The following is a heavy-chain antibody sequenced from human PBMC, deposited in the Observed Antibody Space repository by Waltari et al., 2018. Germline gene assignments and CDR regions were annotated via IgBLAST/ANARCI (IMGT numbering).Heavy chain of an antibody. J-gene: IGHJ4*02. V-gene: IGHV4-34*01. D-gene: IGHD3-10*01. CDR1: GGSFSGYY. CDR2: INHRGST. CDR3: ARHRGYYYGSGSYFLDY. Sequence: QVQLQQWGAGLLKPSETLSLTCAVYGGSFSGYYWSWIRQPPGKGLEWIGEINHRGSTNYTPSLKGRVTISVDTSKNQFSLKLSSVTAADTAVYYCARHRGYYYGSGSYFLDYWGQGTLVTVSS.